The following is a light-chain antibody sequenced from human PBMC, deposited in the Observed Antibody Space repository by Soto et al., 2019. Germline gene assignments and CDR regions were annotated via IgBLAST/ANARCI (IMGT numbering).Light chain of an antibody. CDR3: SSYTISRTYV. J-gene: IGLJ1*01. CDR2: NVY. CDR1: SSDVGAYNF. V-gene: IGLV2-14*03. Sequence: QSALTQPASVSGSPGQSITISCTGTSSDVGAYNFVSWHQQHPGKAPKLIIYNVYDRPSGISYRFSGSMSGNTASLTISGLQGEDEADYYCSSYTISRTYVFGTGTKLTVL.